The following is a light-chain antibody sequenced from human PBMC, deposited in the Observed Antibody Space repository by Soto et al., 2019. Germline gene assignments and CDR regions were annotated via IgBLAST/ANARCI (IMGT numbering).Light chain of an antibody. CDR3: QEYSDWPPTYT. Sequence: EIVMTQSPATLSVSPGERATLSCRASQRVRTNLAWYQQKPGLAPRLLIYGASTRATGIPGRFSGSGAETEFTMTISNLQSEDFAVYYCQEYSDWPPTYTFGQGTKLEIK. J-gene: IGKJ2*01. CDR2: GAS. V-gene: IGKV3-15*01. CDR1: QRVRTN.